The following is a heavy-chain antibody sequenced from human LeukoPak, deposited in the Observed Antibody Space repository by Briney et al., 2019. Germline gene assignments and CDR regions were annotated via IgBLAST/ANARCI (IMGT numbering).Heavy chain of an antibody. V-gene: IGHV3-30*04. J-gene: IGHJ4*02. Sequence: PGGSLRLSCAASGFTFSSYAMHWVRQAPGKGLEWVAAISYDGSNEYYADSVKGRFTISRDNSKNTLYLQMNSLRAEDTAVYYCARDLYYYGSELPYYFDYWGQGTLVTVSS. CDR2: ISYDGSNE. D-gene: IGHD3-10*01. CDR1: GFTFSSYA. CDR3: ARDLYYYGSELPYYFDY.